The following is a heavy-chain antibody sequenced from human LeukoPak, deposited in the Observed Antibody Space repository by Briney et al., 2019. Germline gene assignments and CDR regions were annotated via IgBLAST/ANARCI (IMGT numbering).Heavy chain of an antibody. CDR3: AGMNHRGDY. J-gene: IGHJ4*02. D-gene: IGHD1-14*01. CDR1: GGSFSGYY. V-gene: IGHV4-34*01. Sequence: SETLSLTCAVYGGSFSGYYWSWIRQPPGKGLEWIGEINHSGSTNYNPSLKSRVTISVDTSKNQFSLKLSSVTAADTAVYYCAGMNHRGDYWGQGTLVTVSS. CDR2: INHSGST.